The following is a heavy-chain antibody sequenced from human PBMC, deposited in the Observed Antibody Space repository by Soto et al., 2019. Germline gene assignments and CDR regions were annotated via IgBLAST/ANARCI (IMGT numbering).Heavy chain of an antibody. CDR1: GGSVSSGSYY. D-gene: IGHD5-18*01. J-gene: IGHJ4*02. CDR2: IYYSGST. V-gene: IGHV4-61*01. CDR3: ARGGYSYGFDY. Sequence: QVQLQESGPGLVKPSETLSLTCTVSGGSVSSGSYYWSWIRQPPGKGLEWIGYIYYSGSTNYNPSLKSRVTISVDTSKNQFSLKLSSVTAADTAVYYCARGGYSYGFDYRGQGTLVTVSS.